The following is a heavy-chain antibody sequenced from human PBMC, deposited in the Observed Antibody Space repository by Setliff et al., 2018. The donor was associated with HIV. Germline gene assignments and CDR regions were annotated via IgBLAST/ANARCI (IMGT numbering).Heavy chain of an antibody. CDR3: ARDGGYSGHQWFGDAFDI. CDR1: GGTFSSYA. V-gene: IGHV1-69*13. Sequence: GASVKVSCKASGGTFSSYAISWVRQAPGQGPEWMGGIIPIYGTANSAQKFQGRVTITADESTSTAYMELSTLRSEDTAVYFCARDGGYSGHQWFGDAFDIWGQGTMVTVS. J-gene: IGHJ3*02. CDR2: IIPIYGTA. D-gene: IGHD5-12*01.